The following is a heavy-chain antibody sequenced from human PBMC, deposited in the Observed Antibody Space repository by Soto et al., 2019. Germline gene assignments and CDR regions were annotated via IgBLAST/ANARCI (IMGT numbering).Heavy chain of an antibody. D-gene: IGHD2-15*01. CDR1: GGSISGFY. V-gene: IGHV4-59*01. J-gene: IGHJ4*02. Sequence: QVQLQESGPGLVKPSETLSLTCTVSGGSISGFYWSWIRQPPGKGLEWVGYIYYSGSTNYNPSLKSRVTISVDTSKNQSSLKLSSVTAVDTAVYYCARTSLRPATTHYFDYWGQGTLVTVSS. CDR2: IYYSGST. CDR3: ARTSLRPATTHYFDY.